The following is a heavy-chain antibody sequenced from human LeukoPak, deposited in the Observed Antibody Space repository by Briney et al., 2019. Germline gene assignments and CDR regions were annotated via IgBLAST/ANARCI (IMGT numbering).Heavy chain of an antibody. J-gene: IGHJ2*01. Sequence: PGGSLRLSCAASGFTFNTYAMSWVRQAPGKGLEWVSSISGGDVTTSYADSVKGRFIISRDNSKNTLYLDMDSLRAEDTAMYYCTKPSGRVRGWYFDPWGRGTVVTVSS. CDR1: GFTFNTYA. V-gene: IGHV3-23*01. CDR2: ISGGDVTT. CDR3: TKPSGRVRGWYFDP. D-gene: IGHD3-10*02.